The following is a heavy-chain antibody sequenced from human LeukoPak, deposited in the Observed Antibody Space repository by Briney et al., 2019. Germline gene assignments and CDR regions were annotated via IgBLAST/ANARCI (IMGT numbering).Heavy chain of an antibody. CDR2: ST. Sequence: STYYNPSLKSRVTISVDTSKNQFSLKLSSVTAADTAVYYCARGDYYGSGSYNGIDAFDIWGQGTMVTVSS. D-gene: IGHD3-10*01. J-gene: IGHJ3*02. V-gene: IGHV4-30-2*05. CDR3: ARGDYYGSGSYNGIDAFDI.